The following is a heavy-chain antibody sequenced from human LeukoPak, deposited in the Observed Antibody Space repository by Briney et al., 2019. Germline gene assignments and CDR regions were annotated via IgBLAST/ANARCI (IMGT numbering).Heavy chain of an antibody. Sequence: SETLSLTCTVSGGSISSSSYYWGWIRQPPGKGLEWIGSIYYSGSTYYNPSLKSRVTISVDTSKNQFSLKLSSVTAADTAVYYCARGVRGYSGSLGIFDYWGQGTLVTVSS. J-gene: IGHJ4*02. D-gene: IGHD1-26*01. CDR2: IYYSGST. V-gene: IGHV4-39*07. CDR3: ARGVRGYSGSLGIFDY. CDR1: GGSISSSSYY.